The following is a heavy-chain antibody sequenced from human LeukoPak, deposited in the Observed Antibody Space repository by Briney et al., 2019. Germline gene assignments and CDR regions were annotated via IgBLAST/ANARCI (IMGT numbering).Heavy chain of an antibody. V-gene: IGHV1-69*13. D-gene: IGHD1-26*01. CDR2: IIPIFGTA. Sequence: LGASVKVSCKASVGTFSSYAISWVRQAPGQGLEWMGGIIPIFGTANYAQKFQGRVTITADESTSTAYMELSSLRSEDTAVYYCAREWENDLRFDPWGQGTLVTVSS. CDR3: AREWENDLRFDP. J-gene: IGHJ5*02. CDR1: VGTFSSYA.